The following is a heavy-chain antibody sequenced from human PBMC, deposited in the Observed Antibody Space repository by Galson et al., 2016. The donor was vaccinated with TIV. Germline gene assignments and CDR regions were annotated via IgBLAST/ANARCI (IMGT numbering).Heavy chain of an antibody. CDR1: GYTLSSYS. Sequence: SVKVSCKASGYTLSSYSISWVRQAPGQGLEWMAWNNPNTGGAIYAPKFQGWVTVTRDTSISTTYMDLSRLRSDDTAIYFCARGLPDNRGFDPWGQGTLVTVSS. CDR3: ARGLPDNRGFDP. CDR2: NNPNTGGA. D-gene: IGHD1-14*01. J-gene: IGHJ5*02. V-gene: IGHV1-2*04.